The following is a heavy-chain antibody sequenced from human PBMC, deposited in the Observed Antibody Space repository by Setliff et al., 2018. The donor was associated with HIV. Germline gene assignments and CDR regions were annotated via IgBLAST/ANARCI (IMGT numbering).Heavy chain of an antibody. J-gene: IGHJ3*02. D-gene: IGHD2-2*01. CDR3: ARGSCSTISCSLRVGNDDFDI. V-gene: IGHV4-39*07. Sequence: SETLSLTCTVSGGSISSNNYYWGWIRQSPGKGLEWFGSIYYSGNAYYNPSLKSRLTISMDTSKNQFSLKLSSVTAADTAMYYCARGSCSTISCSLRVGNDDFDIWGQGTMVTVSS. CDR2: IYYSGNA. CDR1: GGSISSNNYY.